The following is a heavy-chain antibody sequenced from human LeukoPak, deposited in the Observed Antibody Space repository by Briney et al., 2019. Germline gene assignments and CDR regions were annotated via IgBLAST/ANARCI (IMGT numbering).Heavy chain of an antibody. CDR1: GGSISSYY. CDR3: ARSRYMDWNSCESRDYYYYYMDV. J-gene: IGHJ6*03. D-gene: IGHD1-7*01. CDR2: IYTSGST. Sequence: SETLSLTCTVSGGSISSYYWSWVRQPAGKGLEWIGRIYTSGSTNYNPSLKSRVTMSVDTSKNQFSLKLSSVTAADTAVYYCARSRYMDWNSCESRDYYYYYMDVWGKGTTVTVSS. V-gene: IGHV4-4*07.